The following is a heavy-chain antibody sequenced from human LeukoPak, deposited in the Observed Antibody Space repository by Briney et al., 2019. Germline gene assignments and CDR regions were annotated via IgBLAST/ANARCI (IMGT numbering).Heavy chain of an antibody. V-gene: IGHV3-7*03. J-gene: IGHJ4*02. Sequence: GGSLRLSCAAYGFSFRSYWMSWVRQAPGKGLEWVANIKQDGSEKYYVDSVKGRFTISRDNAKNSLFLQMNSLRAEDTAVYYCARGELVPNYWGQGTLVTVSS. CDR3: ARGELVPNY. D-gene: IGHD6-6*01. CDR1: GFSFRSYW. CDR2: IKQDGSEK.